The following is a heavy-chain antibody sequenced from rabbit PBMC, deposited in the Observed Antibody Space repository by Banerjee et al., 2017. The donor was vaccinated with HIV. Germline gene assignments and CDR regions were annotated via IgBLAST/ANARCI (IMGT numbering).Heavy chain of an antibody. CDR3: ARFASDGNYYENWHL. D-gene: IGHD1-1*01. J-gene: IGHJ3*01. Sequence: QEQLEESGGDLVKPGASLTLTCTASGFTLSSSYWICWVRQAPGKGLEWIACIYAAGSGGSTYYANWAKGRFTISKTSSTTVTLQMTSLTAADTATYFCARFASDGNYYENWHLWGQGTLVTVS. CDR1: GFTLSSSYW. V-gene: IGHV1S45*01. CDR2: IYAAGSGGST.